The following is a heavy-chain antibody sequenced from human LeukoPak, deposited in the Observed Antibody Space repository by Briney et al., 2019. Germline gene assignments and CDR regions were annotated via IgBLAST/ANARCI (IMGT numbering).Heavy chain of an antibody. Sequence: GGSLRLSCAASGSTFSSYSMNWVRQAPGKGLEWVSSISSSSSYIYYADSVKGRFTISRDNAKNSLYLQMNSLRAEDTAVYYCARAESTGYDFWSGYYHWGQGTLVTVSS. J-gene: IGHJ5*02. CDR2: ISSSSSYI. CDR3: ARAESTGYDFWSGYYH. V-gene: IGHV3-21*01. D-gene: IGHD3-3*01. CDR1: GSTFSSYS.